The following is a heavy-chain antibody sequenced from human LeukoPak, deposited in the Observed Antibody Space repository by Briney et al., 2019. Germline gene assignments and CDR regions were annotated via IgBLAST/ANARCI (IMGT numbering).Heavy chain of an antibody. J-gene: IGHJ3*02. Sequence: PGGSLRLSCAASGFFFDEFGMTWVRQGPGKGLEWVSGINWNGANTGYAASVEGRFSISRDNAKNILYLQMSSLRAEDTALYHCARVQFDTSGFHNGLDIWGPGTMVTVSS. CDR1: GFFFDEFG. V-gene: IGHV3-20*01. CDR3: ARVQFDTSGFHNGLDI. D-gene: IGHD3-22*01. CDR2: INWNGANT.